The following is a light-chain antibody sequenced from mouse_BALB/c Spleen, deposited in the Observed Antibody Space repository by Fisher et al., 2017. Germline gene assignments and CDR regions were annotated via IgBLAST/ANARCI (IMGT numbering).Light chain of an antibody. CDR2: DTS. Sequence: IVLTQTTAIMSASLGEKVTMTCSASSSVSYMYWYQQKPGSSPRLLIYDTSTLASGVPARFSGSGSGTSYSLTISRVEAEDVATYYCFQGSGYPLTFGAGTKLELK. CDR1: SSVSY. CDR3: FQGSGYPLT. J-gene: IGKJ5*01. V-gene: IGKV4-55*01.